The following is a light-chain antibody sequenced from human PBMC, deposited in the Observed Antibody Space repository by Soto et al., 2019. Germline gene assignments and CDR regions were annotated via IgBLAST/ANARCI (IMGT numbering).Light chain of an antibody. V-gene: IGKV3-11*01. CDR1: QNVGSY. J-gene: IGKJ5*01. CDR2: DTS. Sequence: EIVLTQSPATLSLSPGESATLSCRASQNVGSYLAWYSQKPGQAPRLLIYDTSNRATGIPARFSGSGSGTDFTLTISSLEPEDFAVYYCQQRSNWPPNTFGQGTRLDIK. CDR3: QQRSNWPPNT.